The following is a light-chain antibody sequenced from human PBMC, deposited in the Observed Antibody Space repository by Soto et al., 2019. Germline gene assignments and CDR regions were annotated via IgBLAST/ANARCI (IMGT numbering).Light chain of an antibody. Sequence: QSALTQPPSASGSPGQSLTISCTGTSSDVGAHNYVSWYQQNPGKAPKLMLYDVNKRPSGVPDRFSGSKSGTSASLAITGLRAEDEADYYCRTYDSSLSGSIFGGGTKVTVL. CDR2: DVN. CDR1: SSDVGAHNY. V-gene: IGLV2-8*01. J-gene: IGLJ2*01. CDR3: RTYDSSLSGSI.